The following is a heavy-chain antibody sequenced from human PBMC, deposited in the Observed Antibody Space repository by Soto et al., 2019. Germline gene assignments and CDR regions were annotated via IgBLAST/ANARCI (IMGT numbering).Heavy chain of an antibody. CDR1: QVSFSTYN. V-gene: IGHV3-21*01. J-gene: IGHJ6*02. CDR3: ARYYTFWSARGGMHV. D-gene: IGHD3-3*01. CDR2: ISSSSSYI. Sequence: GRTLRLSCAASQVSFSTYNMNCVLQAPGKGLEWVSSISSSSSYIYYADSVKGRFTISRDNAKNSLYLQMNSLRAEDTAVYYCARYYTFWSARGGMHVRDQGTTVT.